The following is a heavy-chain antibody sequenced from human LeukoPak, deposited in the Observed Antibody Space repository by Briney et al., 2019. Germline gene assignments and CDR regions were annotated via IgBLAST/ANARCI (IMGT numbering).Heavy chain of an antibody. Sequence: KTGGSLRLSCAASGFTVSGNYMSWVRQAPGKGLEWVGRIKSKTDGGTTDYAAPVKGRFSISRDDSKDTLYLQMNSLKSEDTAVYYCQGGRFWGQGTLVTVSS. J-gene: IGHJ4*02. CDR1: GFTVSGNY. CDR2: IKSKTDGGTT. D-gene: IGHD1-26*01. CDR3: QGGRF. V-gene: IGHV3-15*01.